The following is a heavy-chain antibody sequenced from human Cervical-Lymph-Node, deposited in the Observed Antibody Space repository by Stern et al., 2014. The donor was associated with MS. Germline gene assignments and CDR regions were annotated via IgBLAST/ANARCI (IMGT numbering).Heavy chain of an antibody. Sequence: EVQLVESGGGLVKPGGSLRITCAASGFAFNSYAMNWVRQAPGKGLEWVSYISSSSLYTYYADSVKGRFSTSRDNARNSRFLQMNSLRVEYTAVYYGAREKMAAAGQNRFDPWGQGTLVTGSS. CDR1: GFAFNSYA. CDR3: AREKMAAAGQNRFDP. J-gene: IGHJ5*02. V-gene: IGHV3-21*01. CDR2: ISSSSLYT. D-gene: IGHD6-13*01.